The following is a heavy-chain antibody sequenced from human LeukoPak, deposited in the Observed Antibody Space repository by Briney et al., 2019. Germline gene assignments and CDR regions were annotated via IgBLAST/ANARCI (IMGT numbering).Heavy chain of an antibody. CDR3: AKYRRGDKYYDFWSGYFHYYGMDV. Sequence: PSQTLSLTCAVSGGSISSGGYSWSWIRQPPGKGLEWIGYIYHSGSTYYNPSLKSRVTISVDRSKNQFSLKLSSVTAADTAVYYCAKYRRGDKYYDFWSGYFHYYGMDVWGQGTTVTVSS. J-gene: IGHJ6*02. V-gene: IGHV4-30-2*01. CDR1: GGSISSGGYS. D-gene: IGHD3-3*01. CDR2: IYHSGST.